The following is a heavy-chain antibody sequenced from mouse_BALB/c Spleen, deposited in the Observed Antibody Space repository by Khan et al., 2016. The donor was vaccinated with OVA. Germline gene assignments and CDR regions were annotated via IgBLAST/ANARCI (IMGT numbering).Heavy chain of an antibody. V-gene: IGHV3-2*02. CDR1: GYSIISDYA. D-gene: IGHD1-1*01. Sequence: QLEESGPGLVKPSQSLSLTCTVTGYSIISDYAWDWIRQFPGNKLEWMGYISYSGYTSYNPSLKSRISISRDTSKNQFFLQLTSVTTEDTATYYCARKNYYGYAMDYWGQGTSVTVSS. CDR3: ARKNYYGYAMDY. J-gene: IGHJ4*01. CDR2: ISYSGYT.